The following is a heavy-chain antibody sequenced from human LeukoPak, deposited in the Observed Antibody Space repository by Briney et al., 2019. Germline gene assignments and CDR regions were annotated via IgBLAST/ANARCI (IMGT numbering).Heavy chain of an antibody. CDR3: ARDNSPYSSGAGFDP. J-gene: IGHJ5*02. CDR2: IYYSGST. CDR1: GGSISSHY. Sequence: PSETLSLTCTVSGGSISSHYWSWIRQPPGKGLEWIGYIYYSGSTNYNPSLKSRVTISVDTSKNQFSLKLSSVTAADTAVYYCARDNSPYSSGAGFDPWGQGTLVTVSS. D-gene: IGHD6-19*01. V-gene: IGHV4-59*11.